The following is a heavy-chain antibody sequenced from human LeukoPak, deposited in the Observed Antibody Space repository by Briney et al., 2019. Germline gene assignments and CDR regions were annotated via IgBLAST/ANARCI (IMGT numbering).Heavy chain of an antibody. D-gene: IGHD4-17*01. CDR2: IYSGGST. CDR3: AKGATGRPSSVAPY. CDR1: GFAVSSNY. Sequence: HAGGSLRLSCAASGFAVSSNYMSWVRQAPGKGLEWVSVIYSGGSTYYADSVKGRFIISRDNSKNTLYLQMNSLRAEDTAVYYCAKGATGRPSSVAPYWGQGTLVTVSS. V-gene: IGHV3-53*01. J-gene: IGHJ4*02.